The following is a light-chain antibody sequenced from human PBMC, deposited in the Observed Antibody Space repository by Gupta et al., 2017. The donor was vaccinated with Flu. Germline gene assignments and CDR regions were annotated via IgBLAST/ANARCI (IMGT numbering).Light chain of an antibody. J-gene: IGKJ1*01. CDR3: QQYDNDPPT. CDR1: QDIRNS. V-gene: IGKV1-33*01. CDR2: DAS. Sequence: DIHMTQSPPSLSASVGDRVTITCQASQDIRNSLNWYQQRPGKAPKLLIFDASKVETGVPSRFSGGGSGTXFTFTIXSLQPEDLATYYCQQYDNDPPTFGXGTSVEIK.